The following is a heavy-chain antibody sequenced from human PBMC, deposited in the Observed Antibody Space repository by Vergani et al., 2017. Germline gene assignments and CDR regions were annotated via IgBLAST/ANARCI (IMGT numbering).Heavy chain of an antibody. CDR2: IKSDGSIT. D-gene: IGHD3-9*01. CDR3: ARARCIETCYMSNWLDS. J-gene: IGHJ5*01. V-gene: IGHV3-74*03. Sequence: DVHLAESGGGFFQPGGSLRLSCSASGFSFNSSWMHWVRQVPGKGLLWVSRIKSDGSITAYADSVKGRFTISRDNAPNTLYLQMNSLRVEDTGVYYCARARCIETCYMSNWLDSWGQGTLVTVSS. CDR1: GFSFNSSW.